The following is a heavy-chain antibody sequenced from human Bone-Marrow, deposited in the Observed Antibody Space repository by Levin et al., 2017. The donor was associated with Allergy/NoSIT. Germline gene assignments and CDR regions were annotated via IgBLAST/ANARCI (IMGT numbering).Heavy chain of an antibody. D-gene: IGHD3-3*01. CDR1: GFSFSSYA. CDR3: ATSTDLRAFDI. J-gene: IGHJ3*02. V-gene: IGHV3-23*01. Sequence: LPCAASGFSFSSYAMSWVRQAPGPFLSFFSPLLDLVSLFSSSASLQGRLTISRDNSKNTLYLLMNSLRAEDTAVYYCATSTDLRAFDIWGQGTMVTVSS. CDR2: LLDLVSLF.